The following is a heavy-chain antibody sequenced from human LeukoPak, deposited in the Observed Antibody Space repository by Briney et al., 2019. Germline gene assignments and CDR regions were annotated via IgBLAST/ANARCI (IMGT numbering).Heavy chain of an antibody. CDR3: ARGMFIGKYDYVWGSYRHHDAFDI. D-gene: IGHD3-16*02. J-gene: IGHJ3*02. V-gene: IGHV1-2*06. CDR2: INPNSGGT. Sequence: GASVKVSCKASGYTFTGYYMHWVRQAPGQGLEWMGRINPNSGGTNYAQKFQGRVTMTRDTSISIAYMELSRLRSDDTAVYYCARGMFIGKYDYVWGSYRHHDAFDIWGQGTMVTVSS. CDR1: GYTFTGYY.